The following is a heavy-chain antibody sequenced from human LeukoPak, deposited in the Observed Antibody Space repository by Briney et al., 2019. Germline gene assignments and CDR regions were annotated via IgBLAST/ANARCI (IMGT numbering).Heavy chain of an antibody. J-gene: IGHJ6*03. Sequence: SETLSLTCTVSGGSISSSSYYWSWIRQPAGKGLEWIGRIYTSGSTNYNPSLKSRVTMSVDTSKNQFSLKLSSVTAADTAVYYCARDGRSSSGYYYYYMDVWGKGTTVTVSS. CDR2: IYTSGST. V-gene: IGHV4-61*02. D-gene: IGHD6-13*01. CDR1: GGSISSSSYY. CDR3: ARDGRSSSGYYYYYMDV.